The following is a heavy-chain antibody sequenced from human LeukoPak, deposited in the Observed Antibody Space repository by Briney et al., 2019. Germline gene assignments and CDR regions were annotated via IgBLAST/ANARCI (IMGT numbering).Heavy chain of an antibody. CDR1: GFTFSRYA. D-gene: IGHD5-24*01. V-gene: IGHV3-23*01. Sequence: PGGSLRVSCAASGFTFSRYAMSWVRQARGRGLEWVSAICGSGGSTYSADSVKGRFTISRDNSKNTLYLQMNSLRAEDTAVYYCAKAKEMATITVLYFDSWGQGTPVTVSS. CDR3: AKAKEMATITVLYFDS. CDR2: ICGSGGST. J-gene: IGHJ4*02.